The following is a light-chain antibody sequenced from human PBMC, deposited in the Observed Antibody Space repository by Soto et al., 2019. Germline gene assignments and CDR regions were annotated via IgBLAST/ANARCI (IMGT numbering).Light chain of an antibody. J-gene: IGLJ1*01. Sequence: QSVLTQPASVSGSPGQSITISCTGSSNDIGAYKYVSWYQQYPGKAPKLIIFEVSNRPSGVSNRFSGSKSGNTASLTIAGLQAEDAADYHCSSYTTASTIYVFGGGTKLTV. V-gene: IGLV2-14*01. CDR3: SSYTTASTIYV. CDR1: SNDIGAYKY. CDR2: EVS.